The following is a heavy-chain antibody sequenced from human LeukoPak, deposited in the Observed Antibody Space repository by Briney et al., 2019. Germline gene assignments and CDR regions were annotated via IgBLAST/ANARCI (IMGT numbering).Heavy chain of an antibody. Sequence: VGSLRLSCAASGFTFDDYGMSWVRQAPGKGLEWVSGINWNGGSTGYADSVKGRFTISRDNAKNSLYLQMNSLRVEDTALYYCARDAGQLLSYYYYYMDVWGKGTTVTVSS. V-gene: IGHV3-20*04. CDR3: ARDAGQLLSYYYYYMDV. D-gene: IGHD2-2*01. CDR1: GFTFDDYG. J-gene: IGHJ6*03. CDR2: INWNGGST.